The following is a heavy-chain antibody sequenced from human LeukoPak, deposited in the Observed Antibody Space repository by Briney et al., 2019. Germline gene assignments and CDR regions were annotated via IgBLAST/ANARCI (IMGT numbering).Heavy chain of an antibody. CDR1: GFTFSSYS. CDR2: ISTTSNTI. CDR3: ASRTAMGGSYFDY. V-gene: IGHV3-48*01. Sequence: GGSLRLSCAASGFTFSSYSMYWVRQAPGKGLEWVSYISTTSNTIYYADSVKGRFTISRDNAKDSLYLQMNSLRAEDTAVYYCASRTAMGGSYFDYWGQGTLVTVSS. D-gene: IGHD5-18*01. J-gene: IGHJ4*02.